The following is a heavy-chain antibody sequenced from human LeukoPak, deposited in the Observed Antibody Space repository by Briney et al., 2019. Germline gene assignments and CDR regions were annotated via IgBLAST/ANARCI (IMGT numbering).Heavy chain of an antibody. CDR2: IYSGGSR. D-gene: IGHD2-21*02. V-gene: IGHV3-53*01. J-gene: IGHJ4*02. CDR1: GVTLSNYA. CDR3: ARYKTAGDYFDY. Sequence: GGSLRPSCVASGVTLSNYAMSWVRQAPGKGLEWVSIIYSGGSRYYADSVKGRFTISRDNSKNTLYLQMNTLRAEDTAVYYCARYKTAGDYFDYWGQGTLVTVSS.